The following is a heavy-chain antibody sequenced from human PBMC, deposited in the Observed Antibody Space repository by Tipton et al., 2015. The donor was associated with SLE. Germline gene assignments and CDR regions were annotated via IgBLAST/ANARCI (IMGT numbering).Heavy chain of an antibody. J-gene: IGHJ4*02. V-gene: IGHV3-30*04. CDR3: ARGGYCGSTSCSYYFDY. Sequence: SLRLSCAASGFTFSSYAMHWVRQAPGKGLEWVAVISYDGSNKYYADSVKGRFTISRDNSKNTLYLQMNSLRAEDTAVYYCARGGYCGSTSCSYYFDYWGQGTLVTVSS. CDR1: GFTFSSYA. CDR2: ISYDGSNK. D-gene: IGHD2-2*01.